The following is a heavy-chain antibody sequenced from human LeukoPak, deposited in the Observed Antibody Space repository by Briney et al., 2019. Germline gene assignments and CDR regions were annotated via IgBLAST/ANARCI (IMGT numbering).Heavy chain of an antibody. V-gene: IGHV3-48*01. CDR3: SIPNDY. CDR1: GFTFSSYS. Sequence: GGSLRLSCAASGFTFSSYSMNWVRQAPGKGLEWVSYISSSSSTIYYADSVKGRFTISRDNAKHSLYLQMNSLGPEDTAMYYCSIPNDYWGQGTLVTVSS. J-gene: IGHJ4*02. CDR2: ISSSSSTI.